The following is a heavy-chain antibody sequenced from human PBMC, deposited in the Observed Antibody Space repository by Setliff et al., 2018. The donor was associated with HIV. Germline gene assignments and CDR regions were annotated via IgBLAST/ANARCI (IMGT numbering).Heavy chain of an antibody. CDR2: IIPVASIP. Sequence: SVKVSCKASGGVFSTYGMHWVRQSPGQGFEWVGGIIPVASIPNYAQKFQDRVTLTADESTTTVYMEMRSLTSGDTALYYCARGPLSGYDRGYFDYWGQGTLVTVSS. D-gene: IGHD5-12*01. V-gene: IGHV1-69*10. J-gene: IGHJ4*02. CDR1: GGVFSTYG. CDR3: ARGPLSGYDRGYFDY.